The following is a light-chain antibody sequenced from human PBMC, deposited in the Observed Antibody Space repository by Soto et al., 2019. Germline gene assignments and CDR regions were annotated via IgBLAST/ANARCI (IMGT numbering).Light chain of an antibody. CDR1: QSVSSSH. CDR3: HQYGTSYT. V-gene: IGKV3-20*01. J-gene: IGKJ2*01. Sequence: TQSPASLSLSPGERAALSCRASQSVSSSHLVWYQQKPGQAPRLLIYGASTRATGSPERFSGSGSETDFTLTISRLEPEDFALYYCHQYGTSYTFGQGTKLEI. CDR2: GAS.